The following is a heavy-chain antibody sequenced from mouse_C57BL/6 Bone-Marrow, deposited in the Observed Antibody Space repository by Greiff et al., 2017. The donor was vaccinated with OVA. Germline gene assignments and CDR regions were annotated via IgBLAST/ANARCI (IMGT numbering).Heavy chain of an antibody. Sequence: EVKLMESGGGLVQPGGSMKLSCVASGFTFSNYWMNWVRQSPEKGLEWVAQIRLKSDNYATHYAESVKGRFTISRDDSKSSVYLQMNNLRAEDTGIYYCTGLPYGSSSYYFDYWGQGTTLTVSS. J-gene: IGHJ2*01. D-gene: IGHD1-1*01. CDR3: TGLPYGSSSYYFDY. CDR1: GFTFSNYW. V-gene: IGHV6-3*01. CDR2: IRLKSDNYAT.